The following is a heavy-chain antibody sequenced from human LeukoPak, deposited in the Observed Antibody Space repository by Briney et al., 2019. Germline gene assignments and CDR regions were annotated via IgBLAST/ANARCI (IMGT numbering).Heavy chain of an antibody. J-gene: IGHJ6*02. D-gene: IGHD3-10*01. CDR2: FDPEVGET. V-gene: IGHV1-24*01. Sequence: ASVKVSCKVSGYTLSELSMHWVRQAPGKGLEWMRGFDPEVGETIYAQKFQGRVTMTEDTSTDTAYMEVSSLRSEDTAVYYCATRRGLYYFYALDVWGQGTTVTVSS. CDR1: GYTLSELS. CDR3: ATRRGLYYFYALDV.